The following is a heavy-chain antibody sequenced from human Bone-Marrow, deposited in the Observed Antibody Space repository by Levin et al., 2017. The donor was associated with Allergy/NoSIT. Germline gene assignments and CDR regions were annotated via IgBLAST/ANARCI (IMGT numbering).Heavy chain of an antibody. J-gene: IGHJ4*02. V-gene: IGHV3-30-3*01. CDR2: ISYDGTKS. D-gene: IGHD2-21*02. CDR1: GFTFSTYA. CDR3: ARANCAGDCYPYYIDY. Sequence: GGSLRLSCAASGFTFSTYAMHWVRQAPGKGLEWVAVISYDGTKSYYADSVKGRFTISRDISTNSLYLQMNGPTVEDSGVYKCARANCAGDCYPYYIDYWGQGTLVTVSS.